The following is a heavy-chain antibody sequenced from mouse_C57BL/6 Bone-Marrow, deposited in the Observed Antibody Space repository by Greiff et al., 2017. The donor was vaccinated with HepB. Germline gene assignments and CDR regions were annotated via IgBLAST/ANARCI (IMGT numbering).Heavy chain of an antibody. Sequence: VQLQQSGTVLARPGASVKMSCKTSGYTFTSYWMHWVKQRPGQGLEWIGAIYPGNSDTSYNQKFKGKAKLTAVTSASTAYMELSSLTNEDSAVYYCTRLLSNTGYYCDYWGQGTTLTVSS. CDR3: TRLLSNTGYYCDY. CDR1: GYTFTSYW. D-gene: IGHD2-1*01. CDR2: IYPGNSDT. J-gene: IGHJ2*01. V-gene: IGHV1-5*01.